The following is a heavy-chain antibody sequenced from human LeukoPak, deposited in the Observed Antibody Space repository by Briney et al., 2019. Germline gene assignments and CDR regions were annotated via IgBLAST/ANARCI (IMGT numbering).Heavy chain of an antibody. V-gene: IGHV4-59*01. CDR3: ARGIAAPPRFDP. CDR1: GGSISSYY. Sequence: PSETLSLTCTVSGGSISSYYWSWIRQPPGKGLEWIGYIYYSGSTNYNPSLKSRVTISVDTSKNQFSLKLSSVTAADTAVYYCARGIAAPPRFDPWGQGTLVTVSS. CDR2: IYYSGST. J-gene: IGHJ5*02. D-gene: IGHD6-13*01.